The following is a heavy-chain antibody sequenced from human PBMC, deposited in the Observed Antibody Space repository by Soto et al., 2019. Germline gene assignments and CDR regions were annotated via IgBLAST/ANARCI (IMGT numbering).Heavy chain of an antibody. CDR2: ISDYNGNT. V-gene: IGHV1-18*01. J-gene: IGHJ4*02. CDR1: GYPFTSYG. Sequence: GSVEVFFKASGYPFTSYGVSLVRQAPGQGLERMGWISDYNGNTNYAQKLQGRVTMTTDTSTSTAYMELRSLRSYDTALYYCARGAYRSPFDDWGQGTMVTVSS. CDR3: ARGAYRSPFDD. D-gene: IGHD1-26*01.